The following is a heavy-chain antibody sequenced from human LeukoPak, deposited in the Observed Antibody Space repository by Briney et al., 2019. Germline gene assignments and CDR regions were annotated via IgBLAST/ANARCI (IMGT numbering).Heavy chain of an antibody. CDR1: GYTFTSYG. CDR2: ISAYNGNT. D-gene: IGHD5-12*01. Sequence: GASVKVSCKASGYTFTSYGISWVRQAPGQGLEWMGWISAYNGNTNYAQKLQGRVTMTTDTSTSTAYMELRSLRSDDTAVYYLARAEVSVATIGKWIDPWGQGTLVTVSS. CDR3: ARAEVSVATIGKWIDP. V-gene: IGHV1-18*01. J-gene: IGHJ5*02.